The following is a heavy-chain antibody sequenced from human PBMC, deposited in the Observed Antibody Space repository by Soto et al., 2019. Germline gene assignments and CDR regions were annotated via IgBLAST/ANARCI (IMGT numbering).Heavy chain of an antibody. J-gene: IGHJ5*02. CDR2: IYIAGGT. D-gene: IGHD2-2*01. CDR3: ARGFCNGTNCYANWFDP. CDR1: GFTVTTNY. Sequence: EVQLVESGGGLVQPGGSLRLSCAASGFTVTTNYMTWVRQAPGKGLEWVSLIYIAGGTKYADSVEGRFTISRDSSKNTRYLQMNSLRAEDTAVYYCARGFCNGTNCYANWFDPWGQGTLVTVSS. V-gene: IGHV3-66*01.